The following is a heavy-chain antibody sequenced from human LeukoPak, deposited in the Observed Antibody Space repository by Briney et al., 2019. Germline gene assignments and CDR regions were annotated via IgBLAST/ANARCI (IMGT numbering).Heavy chain of an antibody. D-gene: IGHD2-15*01. CDR1: GGSISSGGYS. J-gene: IGHJ5*02. Sequence: SQTLSLTCAVSGGSISSGGYSWSWIRQPPGKGLEWIGYIYHSGSTYYNPSLKSRVTISVDTSKNQFSLKLSSVTAADTAVYYCARGKWKGGGNPGSRGASFDPWGQGTLVTVSS. CDR3: ARGKWKGGGNPGSRGASFDP. V-gene: IGHV4-30-2*01. CDR2: IYHSGST.